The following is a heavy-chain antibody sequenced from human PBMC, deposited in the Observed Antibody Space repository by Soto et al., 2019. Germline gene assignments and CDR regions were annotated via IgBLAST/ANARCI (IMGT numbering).Heavy chain of an antibody. CDR2: IYYSGST. CDR3: VRVGGYYGDYPNFDY. J-gene: IGHJ4*02. D-gene: IGHD4-17*01. Sequence: KSSETLSLTCTVSGGSISPYYWSWIRQPPGKGLEWIGYIYYSGSTKYNPSLKSRVTISVDTTNNQFSLRLRSVTAADAAVYYCVRVGGYYGDYPNFDYWGQGTLVTVSS. CDR1: GGSISPYY. V-gene: IGHV4-59*01.